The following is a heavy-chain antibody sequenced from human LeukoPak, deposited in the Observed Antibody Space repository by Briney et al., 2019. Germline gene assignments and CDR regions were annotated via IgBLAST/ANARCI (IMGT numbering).Heavy chain of an antibody. V-gene: IGHV4-38-2*02. CDR3: ARDYFNYYASGAKGYMDV. J-gene: IGHJ6*03. D-gene: IGHD3-10*01. CDR2: IYHSGST. Sequence: PSETLSLTCTVSGYSISSGYYWGWIRQPPGKGLEWIGSIYHSGSTYFNPSLKSRVTISVDTSKNQFSLRLRSATAADTAVYYCARDYFNYYASGAKGYMDVWGKGTTVTVSS. CDR1: GYSISSGYY.